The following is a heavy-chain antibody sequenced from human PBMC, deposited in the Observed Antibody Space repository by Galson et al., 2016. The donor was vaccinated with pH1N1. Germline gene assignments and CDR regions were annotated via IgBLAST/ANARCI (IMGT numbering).Heavy chain of an antibody. CDR1: GFTFSMYG. V-gene: IGHV3-30*03. CDR2: ISYAGSNK. D-gene: IGHD3-9*01. J-gene: IGHJ6*02. Sequence: SLRLSCAVSGFTFSMYGMHWVRQAPGKGLEWVAVISYAGSNKYYTDSVKGRFTISRDNSKSTLYLQMNSLRADDTAVYYCARGLTGWYGMDVWGQGTLVTVSS. CDR3: ARGLTGWYGMDV.